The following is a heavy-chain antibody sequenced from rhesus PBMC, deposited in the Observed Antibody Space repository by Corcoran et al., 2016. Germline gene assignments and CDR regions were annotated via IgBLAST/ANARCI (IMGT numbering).Heavy chain of an antibody. CDR3: ASSAQQRLVSFDY. D-gene: IGHD6S26*01. J-gene: IGHJ4*01. CDR2: IYCSGSST. V-gene: IGHV4-169*02. CDR1: GGSISSSY. Sequence: QLQLQESGPGLVKPSETLSVTCAVSGGSISSSYWSWIRQAPGKGLEWIGYIYCSGSSTNYSPSLKSRVTLSGDTSKNQLSLKLGSVTAADTAVYYCASSAQQRLVSFDYWGQGVLVTVSS.